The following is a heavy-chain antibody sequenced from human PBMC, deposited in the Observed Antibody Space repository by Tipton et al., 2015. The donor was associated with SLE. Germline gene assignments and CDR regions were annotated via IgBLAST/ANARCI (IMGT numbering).Heavy chain of an antibody. CDR3: ARTPAVAGTPYSYYGMDV. J-gene: IGHJ6*02. Sequence: TLSLTCAVYGGSISSHYWSWIRQPPGKGLEWIGYIYYSGSTNYNPSLKSRVTISVDTSKNQFSLKLSSVTAADTAVYYCARTPAVAGTPYSYYGMDVWGQGTTVTVSS. V-gene: IGHV4-59*11. D-gene: IGHD6-19*01. CDR2: IYYSGST. CDR1: GGSISSHY.